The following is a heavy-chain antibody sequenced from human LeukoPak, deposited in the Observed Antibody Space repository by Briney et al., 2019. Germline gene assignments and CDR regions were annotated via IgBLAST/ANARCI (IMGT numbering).Heavy chain of an antibody. J-gene: IGHJ4*02. V-gene: IGHV4-59*01. CDR3: ARWGGYSSTDFDS. CDR2: ICYSGNT. Sequence: SETLSLTCTVSGDSINNYCWSWIRQPPGKGVELLGYICYSGNTNYDPSLSSRVTISVDTSKNHFSLKLTSVTAADTAVYYCARWGGYSSTDFDSWGQGSLVIVSS. D-gene: IGHD6-13*01. CDR1: GDSINNYC.